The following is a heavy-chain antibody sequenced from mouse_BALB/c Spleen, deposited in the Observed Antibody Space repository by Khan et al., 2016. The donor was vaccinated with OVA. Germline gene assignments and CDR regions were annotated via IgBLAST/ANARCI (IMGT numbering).Heavy chain of an antibody. V-gene: IGHV2-6-7*01. CDR2: IWGDGST. CDR3: TRAYYSNYREAMDY. CDR1: GFSLTGYG. J-gene: IGHJ4*01. Sequence: VQLVETGPGLVAPSQSLSITCTVSGFSLTGYGVNWVRQPPGKGLEWLGMIWGDGSTDYNSALKSRLSISKDNSKSQAFLHMNSLQTDDTSRYYCTRAYYSNYREAMDYWGQGTSVTVSS. D-gene: IGHD2-5*01.